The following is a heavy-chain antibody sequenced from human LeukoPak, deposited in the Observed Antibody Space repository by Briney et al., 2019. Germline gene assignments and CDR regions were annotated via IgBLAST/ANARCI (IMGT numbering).Heavy chain of an antibody. CDR1: GGSFSGYY. J-gene: IGHJ4*02. Sequence: SETLSLTCAVYGGSFSGYYWSWIRQPPGKGLEWIGEINHNGSTNYNPSLKSRVTISVDTSKNQFSLKLSSVTAADTAVYYCAILWFGELGYWGQGTLVTVSS. CDR2: INHNGST. CDR3: AILWFGELGY. D-gene: IGHD3-10*01. V-gene: IGHV4-34*01.